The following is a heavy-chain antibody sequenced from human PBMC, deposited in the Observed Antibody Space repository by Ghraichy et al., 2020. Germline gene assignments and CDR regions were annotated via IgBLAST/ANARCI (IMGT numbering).Heavy chain of an antibody. V-gene: IGHV1-2*02. CDR3: ARRLSNYRTDDDAFDI. CDR2: INPNSGGT. D-gene: IGHD1-7*01. Sequence: ASVKVSCKASGYTFINYYIHWVRQAPGHGLEWMGWINPNSGGTNYAQKFQGRVTMTRDTSISTAYMELSRLRSDDTAVYYCARRLSNYRTDDDAFDIWGQGTMVTVSS. CDR1: GYTFINYY. J-gene: IGHJ3*02.